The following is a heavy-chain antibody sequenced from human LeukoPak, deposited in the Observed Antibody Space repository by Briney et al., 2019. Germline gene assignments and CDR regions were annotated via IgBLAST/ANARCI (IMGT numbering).Heavy chain of an antibody. D-gene: IGHD7-27*01. CDR3: AKDGLIRGDNWFDF. J-gene: IGHJ5*01. CDR1: GFTFSSYW. V-gene: IGHV3-74*01. CDR2: INSDGSST. Sequence: PGGSLRLSCAASGFTFSSYWMHWVRQAPGKGLVWVSRINSDGSSTSYADSVKGRFTISRDNAKNTLYLQMNSLRAEDTAVYYCAKDGLIRGDNWFDFWGQGTLVTVSS.